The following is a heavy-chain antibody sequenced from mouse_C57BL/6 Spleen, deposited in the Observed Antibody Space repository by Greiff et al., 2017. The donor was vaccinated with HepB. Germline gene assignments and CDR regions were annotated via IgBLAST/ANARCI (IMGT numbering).Heavy chain of an antibody. V-gene: IGHV1-80*01. CDR2: IYPGDGDT. J-gene: IGHJ2*01. Sequence: QVQLKESGAELVKPGASVKISCKASGYAFSSYWMNWVKQRPGKGLEWIGQIYPGDGDTNYNGKFKGKATLTADKSSSTAYMQLSSLTSEDSAVYFCARGDGYEIPFDYWGQGTTLTVSS. CDR1: GYAFSSYW. D-gene: IGHD2-2*01. CDR3: ARGDGYEIPFDY.